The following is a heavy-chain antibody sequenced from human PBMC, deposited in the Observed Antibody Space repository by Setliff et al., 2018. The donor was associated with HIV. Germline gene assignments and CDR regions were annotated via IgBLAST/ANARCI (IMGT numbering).Heavy chain of an antibody. CDR2: IIPILGIA. V-gene: IGHV1-69*10. CDR1: GYTVTELS. CDR3: ARDAYYDSSGYYFNGGFDY. Sequence: SVKVSCKVSGYTVTELSINWVRQAPGQGLERMGGIIPILGIANYAQKFQGRVTITADKSTSTAYMELSSLRSEDTAVYYCARDAYYDSSGYYFNGGFDYWGQGTLVTVSS. D-gene: IGHD3-22*01. J-gene: IGHJ4*02.